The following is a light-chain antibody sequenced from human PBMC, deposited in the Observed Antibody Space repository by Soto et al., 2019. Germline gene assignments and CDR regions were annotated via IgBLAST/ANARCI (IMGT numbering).Light chain of an antibody. V-gene: IGKV3-15*01. CDR2: GAS. Sequence: EIVMTQSPATLSVSPGERATLSCRASQSVSSNLAWYQQTPGQAPRLLIYGASTRATGIPARFSGSGSGTEFTLTISGLHSEALAVYYCQKYHNWPRTFGQGTEVEIK. J-gene: IGKJ1*01. CDR1: QSVSSN. CDR3: QKYHNWPRT.